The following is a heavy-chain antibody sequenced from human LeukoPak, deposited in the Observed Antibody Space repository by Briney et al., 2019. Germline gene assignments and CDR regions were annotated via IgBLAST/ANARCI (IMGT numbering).Heavy chain of an antibody. J-gene: IGHJ4*01. CDR3: ARVAGSIDY. V-gene: IGHV1-8*03. D-gene: IGHD6-19*01. CDR2: MNPNSGYT. CDR1: GYTFTTYD. Sequence: PSVNVSCKASGYTFTTYDINWVRQATGQGLEWMGWMNPNSGYTGYAQKFQGRVTITRDTSISTAYMELSSLRSEDTAVYYCARVAGSIDYWGQGTLVTVSS.